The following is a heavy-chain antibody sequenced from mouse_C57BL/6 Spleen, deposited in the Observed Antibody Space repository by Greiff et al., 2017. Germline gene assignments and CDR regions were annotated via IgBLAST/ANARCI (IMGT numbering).Heavy chain of an antibody. V-gene: IGHV1-69*01. CDR1: GYTFTSYW. CDR3: ARKDNWGGGDY. Sequence: QVQLKQPGAELVMPGASVKLSCKASGYTFTSYWMHWVKQRPGQGLEWIGEIDPSDSYTNYNQKFKGKSTLTVDKSSSTAYMQLISLTSEDSAVYYCARKDNWGGGDYWGQGTTLTVSS. J-gene: IGHJ2*01. D-gene: IGHD4-1*02. CDR2: IDPSDSYT.